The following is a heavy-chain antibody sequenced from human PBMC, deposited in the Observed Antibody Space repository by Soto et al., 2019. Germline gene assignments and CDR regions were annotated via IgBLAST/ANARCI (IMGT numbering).Heavy chain of an antibody. J-gene: IGHJ4*02. D-gene: IGHD3-16*01. CDR2: IYSGGTT. Sequence: EVQLVESGGGLIQPGGSLRLSCAASGFTVSSNYMSWVRQAPGKGLEWVSVIYSGGTTYYADSVKGRFTISRDNSKNTLYLQMNSRRSEDTAVYSCAKNGGPYDFDYWGQGPLVTVSS. V-gene: IGHV3-53*01. CDR1: GFTVSSNY. CDR3: AKNGGPYDFDY.